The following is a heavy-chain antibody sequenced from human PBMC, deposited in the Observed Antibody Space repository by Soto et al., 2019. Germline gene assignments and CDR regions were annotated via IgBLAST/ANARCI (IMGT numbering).Heavy chain of an antibody. J-gene: IGHJ6*02. V-gene: IGHV4-59*01. CDR2: MYNTGST. CDR3: ARDLWGYCGTDCYPLDV. CDR1: GGSIGGED. Sequence: ETLGLTCTVAGGSIGGEDGGWVGGPPGKGLEWIGYMYNTGSTVYNPSFKSRVTISVDTSKNQFSLKLNSVTAADTAVYYCARDLWGYCGTDCYPLDVRGQGTTVT. D-gene: IGHD2-21*02.